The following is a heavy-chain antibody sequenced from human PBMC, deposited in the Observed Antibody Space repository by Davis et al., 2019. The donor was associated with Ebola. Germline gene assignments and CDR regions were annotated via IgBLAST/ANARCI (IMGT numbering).Heavy chain of an antibody. D-gene: IGHD1-26*01. CDR3: AKDLEVGAAPFDY. V-gene: IGHV3-30*18. CDR1: GFTFRSYG. Sequence: GGSLRLSCAASGFTFRSYGMHWVRQAPGKGLEWVAVISYDGSNKYYADSVKGRFTISRDNSKNTLYLQMNSLRAEDTAVYYCAKDLEVGAAPFDYWGQGTLVTVSS. CDR2: ISYDGSNK. J-gene: IGHJ4*02.